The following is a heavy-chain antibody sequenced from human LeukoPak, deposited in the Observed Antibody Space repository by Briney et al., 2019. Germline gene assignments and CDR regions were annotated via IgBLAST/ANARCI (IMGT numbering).Heavy chain of an antibody. V-gene: IGHV4-39*01. CDR2: IFYSGST. J-gene: IGHJ4*02. D-gene: IGHD2-2*01. CDR1: GGSISTSNYY. CDR3: ARGHGPIRYCSSTSCYLTTPYFDY. Sequence: SETLSLTCTVSGGSISTSNYYWGWIRQPPGKGLEWIGNIFYSGSTYYSPSLKSRVTISVDTSKNQFSLKLSSVTAADTAVYYCARGHGPIRYCSSTSCYLTTPYFDYWGQGTLVTVSS.